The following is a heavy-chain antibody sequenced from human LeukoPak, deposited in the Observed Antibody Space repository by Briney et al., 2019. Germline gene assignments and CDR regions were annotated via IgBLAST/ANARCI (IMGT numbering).Heavy chain of an antibody. CDR1: GGSISSYY. D-gene: IGHD1-1*01. CDR2: IYHSGST. CDR3: ARATYDTHYGMDV. V-gene: IGHV4-59*01. J-gene: IGHJ6*02. Sequence: SETLSLTCTVSGGSISSYYWSWIRQPPGKGLEWIGYIYHSGSTNYNPSLESRVTISVGTSKNQFSLKLSSVTAADTAVYYCARATYDTHYGMDVWGQGTTVTVSS.